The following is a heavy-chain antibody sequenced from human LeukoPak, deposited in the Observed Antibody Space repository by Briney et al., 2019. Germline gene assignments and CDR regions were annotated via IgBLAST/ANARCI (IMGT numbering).Heavy chain of an antibody. D-gene: IGHD6-6*01. CDR3: ARVGGSSIPHNGGIAARLYLRY. CDR1: GYTFTSYY. CDR2: INPSGGST. V-gene: IGHV1-46*01. Sequence: ASVKVSCKASGYTFTSYYMHWVRQAPGQGLEWMGIINPSGGSTSYAQKFQGRVTMTRDTSTSTVYMELSSLRSEDTAVYYCARVGGSSIPHNGGIAARLYLRYWGQGNLATVSS. J-gene: IGHJ4*02.